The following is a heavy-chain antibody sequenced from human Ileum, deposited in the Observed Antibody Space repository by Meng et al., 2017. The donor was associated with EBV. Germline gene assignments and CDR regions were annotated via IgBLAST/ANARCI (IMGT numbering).Heavy chain of an antibody. V-gene: IGHV1-8*01. J-gene: IGHJ4*02. CDR1: GYTFTNSD. CDR3: VRTLERGDY. Sequence: TGAELKKPGASVKGSCKASGYTFTNSDSSWVRQATGQGLEWMGWMNPKTGTAHYAQKFQGRVSMTRDTSITTAYMELSSLTSEDTAVYYCVRTLERGDYWGQGTLVTVSS. D-gene: IGHD5-24*01. CDR2: MNPKTGTA.